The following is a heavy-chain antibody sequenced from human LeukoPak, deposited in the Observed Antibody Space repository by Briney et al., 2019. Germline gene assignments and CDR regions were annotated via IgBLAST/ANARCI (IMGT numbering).Heavy chain of an antibody. CDR2: ISISGDNT. J-gene: IGHJ4*02. D-gene: IGHD2-15*01. Sequence: ETLSLTCAVYGGSFSGYYWSWIRQPPGKGLEWVSGISISGDNTYYADSVKGRFTISRDNSKSTLYLQMNSLRAEDTAVYYCANPGGTDPEGDSFDYWGQGTLVTVSS. CDR3: ANPGGTDPEGDSFDY. V-gene: IGHV3-23*01. CDR1: GGSFSGYY.